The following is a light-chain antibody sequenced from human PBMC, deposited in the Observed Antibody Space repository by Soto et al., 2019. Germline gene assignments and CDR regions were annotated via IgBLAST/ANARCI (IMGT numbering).Light chain of an antibody. J-gene: IGKJ5*01. CDR1: HSVTTH. CDR2: DAS. CDR3: QQRSDSIT. V-gene: IGKV3-11*01. Sequence: ELVLTQSQDALSLSAGERATLSCWASHSVTTHLAWFQQRPGQTPRLLIYDASTRAPGIPARFSGRGSGADFTLTISSLAPEDFAVYYCQQRSDSITFGRGTRLEIK.